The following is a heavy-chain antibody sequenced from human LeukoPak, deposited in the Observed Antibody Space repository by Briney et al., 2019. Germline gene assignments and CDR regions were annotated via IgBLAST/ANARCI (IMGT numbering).Heavy chain of an antibody. Sequence: GGSLRLSCAASGFTFSSYGMHWVRQVPGKGLEWVAVIWYDGSNKYYADSVKGRFTISRDNSENTLYLQMNSLRAEDTAVYYCAKVPFSVYYDSSGYYYYFDYWGQGTLVTVSS. CDR1: GFTFSSYG. V-gene: IGHV3-33*06. J-gene: IGHJ4*02. CDR3: AKVPFSVYYDSSGYYYYFDY. D-gene: IGHD3-22*01. CDR2: IWYDGSNK.